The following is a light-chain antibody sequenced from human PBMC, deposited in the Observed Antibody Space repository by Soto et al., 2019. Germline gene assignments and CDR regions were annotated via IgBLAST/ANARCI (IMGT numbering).Light chain of an antibody. CDR2: GAS. Sequence: EIVLTQSPGILSLSPGERVTLSCRASQSVSRSYLAWYQQKPGQAPRLVIYGASSRATGIPDRFSGSGSGTDFTLTISRLEPEDFAVYYCQQYGSSPPYTFDQGTRLESK. CDR1: QSVSRSY. J-gene: IGKJ2*01. CDR3: QQYGSSPPYT. V-gene: IGKV3-20*01.